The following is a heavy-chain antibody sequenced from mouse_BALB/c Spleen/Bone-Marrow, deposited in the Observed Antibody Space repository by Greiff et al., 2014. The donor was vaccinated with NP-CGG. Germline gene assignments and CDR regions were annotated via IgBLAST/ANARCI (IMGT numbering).Heavy chain of an antibody. D-gene: IGHD1-1*01. J-gene: IGHJ4*01. V-gene: IGHV1S16*01. Sequence: SGAELVKPGASVKLSCKASGYTFTSYWVHWVKLRPGQGFEWIGKINPSNGGTNYNEKFKRKATLTVAKSSSTAYMQLSRLPSEDSAVYYCTYMGYYGSSYAMDYWGQGTSVTVSS. CDR2: INPSNGGT. CDR1: GYTFTSYW. CDR3: TYMGYYGSSYAMDY.